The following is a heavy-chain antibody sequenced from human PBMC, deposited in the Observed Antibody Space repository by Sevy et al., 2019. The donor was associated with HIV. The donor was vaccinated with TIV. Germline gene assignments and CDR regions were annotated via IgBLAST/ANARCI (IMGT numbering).Heavy chain of an antibody. J-gene: IGHJ6*02. CDR1: GFTFGDYA. CDR3: TSEQGYCSSTSCYGGYYYYGMDV. V-gene: IGHV3-49*03. CDR2: IRSKAYGGTT. Sequence: GGSLRLSCTASGFTFGDYAMSWFRQAPGKGLEWVGFIRSKAYGGTTEYAASVKGRLTISSDDSKSIAYLQMNSLKTEDTAVYYCTSEQGYCSSTSCYGGYYYYGMDVWGQGTTVTVSS. D-gene: IGHD2-2*01.